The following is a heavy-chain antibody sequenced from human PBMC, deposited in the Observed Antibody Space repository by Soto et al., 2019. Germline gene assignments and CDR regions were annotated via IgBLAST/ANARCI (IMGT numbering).Heavy chain of an antibody. D-gene: IGHD3-10*01. CDR2: IYGGGNG. Sequence: EVQLVESGGGLIQPGGSLSLSCAASGFTVSNYYMTWVRQAPGKGLQWLSVIYGGGNGNFGDFMRGRISVSRDNSKNTVYLQLNSVSPEDTGVYFCARVGVWHFDLWGRGALVTVSS. CDR1: GFTVSNYY. J-gene: IGHJ2*01. V-gene: IGHV3-53*02. CDR3: ARVGVWHFDL.